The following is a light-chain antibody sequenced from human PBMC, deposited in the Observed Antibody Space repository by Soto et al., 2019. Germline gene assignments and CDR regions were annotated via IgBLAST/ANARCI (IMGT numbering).Light chain of an antibody. Sequence: EIVLTQSPATLSLSPGERATLSGRASQSVSSYLAWYQQKPGQAPRLLIYDAYNRATGITARFSGSGSGTDFTLTISSLEPEDFAVYYCQPRSNWAITVGQGTRLDIK. CDR1: QSVSSY. CDR3: QPRSNWAIT. CDR2: DAY. V-gene: IGKV3-11*01. J-gene: IGKJ5*01.